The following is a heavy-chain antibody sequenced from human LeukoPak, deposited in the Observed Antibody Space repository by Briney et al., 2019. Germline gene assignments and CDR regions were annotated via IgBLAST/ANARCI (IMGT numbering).Heavy chain of an antibody. Sequence: PGGSLRLSCAASGFTFSSYAMHWVRQAPGKGLEWVAVISYDGSNKYYADSVKGRFTISRDNSKNTLYLQMNSLRAEDTAVYYCARDGGAVAGTAPYYYYGMDVWGQGTTVTVSS. CDR2: ISYDGSNK. D-gene: IGHD6-19*01. CDR1: GFTFSSYA. CDR3: ARDGGAVAGTAPYYYYGMDV. J-gene: IGHJ6*02. V-gene: IGHV3-30-3*01.